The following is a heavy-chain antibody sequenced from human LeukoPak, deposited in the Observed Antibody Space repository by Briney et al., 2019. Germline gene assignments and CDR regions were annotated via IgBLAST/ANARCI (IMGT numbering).Heavy chain of an antibody. CDR2: INSDGSST. CDR3: ARGTGSHYSLGY. Sequence: GGSLRLSCAASGFTFSSYWMHWVRQAPGKGLVWVSRINSDGSSTNYADSVKGRFTISRDNAKNTLYLQMDSLRAEDTAMYYCARGTGSHYSLGYWGQGTLVPGSS. D-gene: IGHD1-26*01. CDR1: GFTFSSYW. J-gene: IGHJ4*02. V-gene: IGHV3-74*01.